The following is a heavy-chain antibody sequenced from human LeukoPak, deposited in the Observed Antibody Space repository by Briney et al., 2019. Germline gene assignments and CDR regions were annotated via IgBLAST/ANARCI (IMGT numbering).Heavy chain of an antibody. V-gene: IGHV4-59*12. CDR3: ARAPDSSYYDY. CDR1: GGSLSPYY. J-gene: IGHJ4*02. CDR2: IYFSGST. Sequence: PSETLSLTCTVSGGSLSPYYWSWIRQPPGKGLEWIGYIYFSGSTNYNPSLKSRVSISVDTSKSQFSLKLSSVTAADTAVYYCARAPDSSYYDYWGQGTLVTVSS.